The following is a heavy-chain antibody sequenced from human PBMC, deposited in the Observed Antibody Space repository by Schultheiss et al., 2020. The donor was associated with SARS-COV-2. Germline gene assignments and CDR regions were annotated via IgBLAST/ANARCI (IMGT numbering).Heavy chain of an antibody. CDR3: AREAVYGDYLDY. CDR2: ISYDGSNK. J-gene: IGHJ4*02. D-gene: IGHD4-17*01. CDR1: GFTFSSYS. Sequence: GGSLRLSCAASGFTFSSYSMNWVRQAPGKGLEWVAVISYDGSNKYYADSVKGRFTISRDNSKNTLYLQMNSLRAEDTAVYYCAREAVYGDYLDYWGQGTLVTVSS. V-gene: IGHV3-30*05.